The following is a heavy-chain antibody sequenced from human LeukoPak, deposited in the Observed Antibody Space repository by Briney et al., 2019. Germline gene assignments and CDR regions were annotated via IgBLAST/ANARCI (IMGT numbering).Heavy chain of an antibody. CDR2: INPNSGGT. Sequence: ASVKVSCKASGYTFTSYGISWVRQAPGQGLEWMGWINPNSGGTNYAQKFQGRVTMTRDTSISTAYMELSRLRSDDTAVYYCAVIPRGIVVVTAIHFDYWGQGTLVTVSS. J-gene: IGHJ4*02. CDR1: GYTFTSYG. D-gene: IGHD2-21*02. V-gene: IGHV1-2*02. CDR3: AVIPRGIVVVTAIHFDY.